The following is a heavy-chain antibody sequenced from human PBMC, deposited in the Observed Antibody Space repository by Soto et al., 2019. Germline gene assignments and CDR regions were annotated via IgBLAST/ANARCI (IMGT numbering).Heavy chain of an antibody. J-gene: IGHJ6*03. CDR2: INHSGST. V-gene: IGHV4-34*01. CDR3: ASEGSSSSRCMDV. CDR1: GGSFSGYY. Sequence: SETLSLTCAVSGGSFSGYYWSWIRQPPGKGLEWIGEINHSGSTNYNPSLKSRVTISVDMSKNQFSLKLSSVTAADTAVYYCASEGSSSSRCMDVWGKGTTVTVSS. D-gene: IGHD6-6*01.